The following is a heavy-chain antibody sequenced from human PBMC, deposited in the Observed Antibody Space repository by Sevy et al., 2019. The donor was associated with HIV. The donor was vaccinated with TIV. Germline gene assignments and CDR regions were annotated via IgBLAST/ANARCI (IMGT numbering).Heavy chain of an antibody. Sequence: ASVKVSCKASGYTFITYYVHWVRQAPGQGLEWIGLIDPSGSTRYGQKFQGRVSMTGDTSTTTVYMELSSLTSEDTAVYYCARDRDLSGSYLEYYYYAMDVWGQGTTVTVSS. J-gene: IGHJ6*02. V-gene: IGHV1-46*01. CDR3: ARDRDLSGSYLEYYYYAMDV. CDR1: GYTFITYY. D-gene: IGHD1-26*01. CDR2: IDPSGST.